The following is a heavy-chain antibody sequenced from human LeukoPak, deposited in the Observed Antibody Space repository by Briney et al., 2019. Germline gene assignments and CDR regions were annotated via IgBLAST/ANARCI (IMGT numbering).Heavy chain of an antibody. D-gene: IGHD3-10*01. Sequence: GASVTVSCKASGYTFTSYDINWVRQAPGQGLEWMGGIIPIFGTANYAQKFQGRVTITADESTSTAYMELSRLRSDDTAVYYCARSYGSGSYYPKIAYYYYMDVWGKGTTVTISS. V-gene: IGHV1-69*13. CDR2: IIPIFGTA. CDR1: GYTFTSYD. CDR3: ARSYGSGSYYPKIAYYYYMDV. J-gene: IGHJ6*03.